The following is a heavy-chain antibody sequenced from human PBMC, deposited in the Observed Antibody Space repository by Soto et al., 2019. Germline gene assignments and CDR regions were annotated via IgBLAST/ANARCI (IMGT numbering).Heavy chain of an antibody. CDR3: ARRPHLADNVELDY. V-gene: IGHV1-18*01. J-gene: IGHJ4*02. D-gene: IGHD6-19*01. CDR1: GYTFTNYG. CDR2: ISAYSGHT. Sequence: QVQLVQSGAEVKKPGASVTVSCKASGYTFTNYGINWVRQAPGXGLEWMGWISAYSGHTNYAQKLQDRVTMTTDTSTSTAYMELRSLRSDDTAVYYCARRPHLADNVELDYWGQGTLVTVSS.